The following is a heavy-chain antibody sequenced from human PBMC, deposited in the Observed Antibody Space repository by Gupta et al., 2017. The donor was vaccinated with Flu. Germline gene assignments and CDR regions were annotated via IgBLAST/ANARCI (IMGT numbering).Heavy chain of an antibody. CDR3: ASPRDGYNKRQFDY. V-gene: IGHV4-34*01. CDR1: SGYY. CDR2: INHSGST. Sequence: SGYYWSWIRQPPGKGLEWIGEINHSGSTNYNPSLKSRVTISVDTSKNQFSLKLSSVTAADTAVYYCASPRDGYNKRQFDYWGQGTLVTVSS. J-gene: IGHJ4*02. D-gene: IGHD5-12*01.